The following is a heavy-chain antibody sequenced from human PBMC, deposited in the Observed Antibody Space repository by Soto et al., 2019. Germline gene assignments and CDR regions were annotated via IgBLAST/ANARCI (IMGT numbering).Heavy chain of an antibody. CDR1: GFSFEDYG. CDR3: AKDIGALNRRGFDN. V-gene: IGHV3-9*01. CDR2: ISWNSGSI. D-gene: IGHD3-10*01. J-gene: IGHJ4*02. Sequence: EVQLVESGGGPVQPGMTLRLSCAASGFSFEDYGMHWVRQGPGKGLEWVAGISWNSGSIGYAGFVKGRFTISRDNAKNSLYLQTSGLRPEATALYHCAKDIGALNRRGFDNWGQGTLFTVSS.